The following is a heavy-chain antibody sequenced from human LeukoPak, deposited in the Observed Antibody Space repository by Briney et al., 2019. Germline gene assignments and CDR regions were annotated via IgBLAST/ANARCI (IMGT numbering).Heavy chain of an antibody. V-gene: IGHV4-38-2*02. Sequence: SETLSLTCTVAGYSISSGYYWGWLRQSPGKGLEWIGYIYYSGGTYYNPSLKSRVTISVDTSKNQFSLKLSSVTAADTAVYYCARRRQQLALRAFDIWGQGTMVTVSS. CDR3: ARRRQQLALRAFDI. CDR2: IYYSGGT. J-gene: IGHJ3*02. D-gene: IGHD6-13*01. CDR1: GYSISSGYY.